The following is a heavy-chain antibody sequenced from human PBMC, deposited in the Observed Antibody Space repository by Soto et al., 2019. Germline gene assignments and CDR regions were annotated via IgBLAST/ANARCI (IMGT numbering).Heavy chain of an antibody. CDR3: ARVSGRITEAAGTAWFDP. Sequence: GASVKVSCKASGGTLSSYAISWVRQAPGQGLEWMGGIIPIFGTANYAQKFQGRVTITADESKSTAYMELSSLRAEDTAVYYCARVSGRITEAAGTAWFDPWGQGTLVTVSS. CDR2: IIPIFGTA. CDR1: GGTLSSYA. V-gene: IGHV1-69*13. D-gene: IGHD6-13*01. J-gene: IGHJ5*02.